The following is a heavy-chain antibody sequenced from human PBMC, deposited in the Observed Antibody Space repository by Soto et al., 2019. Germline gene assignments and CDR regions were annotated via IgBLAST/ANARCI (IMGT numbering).Heavy chain of an antibody. J-gene: IGHJ6*02. V-gene: IGHV5-10-1*01. CDR3: ARLAMATRSGYCRMDV. Sequence: EVQLVQSGAEVKKPGESLRISCKGSGYSFTSYWISWVRQMPGQGLEWMGRIDPSDSYTNYSPSFQGHVTISADKSISTAYLQWSSVKASDTAMYYCARLAMATRSGYCRMDVWGQGTTVTVSS. CDR2: IDPSDSYT. D-gene: IGHD5-12*01. CDR1: GYSFTSYW.